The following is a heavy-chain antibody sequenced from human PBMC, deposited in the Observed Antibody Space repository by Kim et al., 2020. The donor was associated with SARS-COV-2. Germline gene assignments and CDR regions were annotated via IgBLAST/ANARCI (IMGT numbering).Heavy chain of an antibody. D-gene: IGHD5-18*01. CDR1: GGSISSGDYY. V-gene: IGHV4-30-4*01. CDR3: AREDSYGYQYYFDY. J-gene: IGHJ4*02. Sequence: SETLSLTCTVSGGSISSGDYYWSWIRQPPGKGLEWIGYIYYSGSTYYNPSLKSRVTISVDTSKNQFSLKLSSVTAADTAVYYCAREDSYGYQYYFDYWGQGTLVTVSS. CDR2: IYYSGST.